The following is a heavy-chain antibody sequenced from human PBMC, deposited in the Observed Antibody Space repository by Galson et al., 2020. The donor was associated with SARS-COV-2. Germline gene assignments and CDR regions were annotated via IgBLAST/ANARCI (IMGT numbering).Heavy chain of an antibody. D-gene: IGHD3-22*01. CDR2: ITQSGSV. Sequence: SQTLSLTCAVYGGSFSGHYWSWIRQSPGKGLEWIGEITQSGSVNYNPSLKSRVTIPADTSKNQFSLELRSVTAADTAVYYCARGLFQTTMVIVVLTSGSFYFDSWGQGTLVSVSS. V-gene: IGHV4-34*01. CDR3: ARGLFQTTMVIVVLTSGSFYFDS. J-gene: IGHJ4*02. CDR1: GGSFSGHY.